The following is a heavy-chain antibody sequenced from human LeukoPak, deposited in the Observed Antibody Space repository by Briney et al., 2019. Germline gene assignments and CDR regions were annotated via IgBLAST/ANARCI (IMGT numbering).Heavy chain of an antibody. V-gene: IGHV4-59*01. J-gene: IGHJ4*02. Sequence: SETLSLTCTVSGGSISGSDWNWIRQPPGKGLEWIGYIYYSGNTNYNPSLKSRVTISLDMSKNHFSLKLTSVTAADTAVYYCARGAFYFDYWGQGTLVTVSS. CDR3: ARGAFYFDY. CDR2: IYYSGNT. CDR1: GGSISGSD.